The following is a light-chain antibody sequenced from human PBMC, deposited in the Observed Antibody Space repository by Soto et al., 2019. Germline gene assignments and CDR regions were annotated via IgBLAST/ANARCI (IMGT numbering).Light chain of an antibody. J-gene: IGLJ1*01. V-gene: IGLV2-14*01. CDR3: NSYTSSLTYV. Sequence: QSVLPEATCVSVSPGQSITISCTGTSSDVGGYNHVFWYQQHPGKAPKLMIYEVSNRLSGVSNRFSVSKSGNTASLTLSGLPAEYEADYYCNSYTSSLTYVFGTGTKVTVL. CDR2: EVS. CDR1: SSDVGGYNH.